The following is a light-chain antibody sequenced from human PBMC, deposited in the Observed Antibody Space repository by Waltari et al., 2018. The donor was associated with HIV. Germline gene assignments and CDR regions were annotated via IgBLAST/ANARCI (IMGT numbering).Light chain of an antibody. Sequence: QSVLTQPPSASGTPGQRVTLSCSGTRSNIGTTTVHWHQIIPGTAPKLLIYNDNLRPSGVPDRFSGSRSGTSASLAISGLQSEDEADYYCAAWDDRLDGQGVFGGGTTLTVL. V-gene: IGLV1-44*01. CDR2: NDN. CDR1: RSNIGTTT. J-gene: IGLJ3*02. CDR3: AAWDDRLDGQGV.